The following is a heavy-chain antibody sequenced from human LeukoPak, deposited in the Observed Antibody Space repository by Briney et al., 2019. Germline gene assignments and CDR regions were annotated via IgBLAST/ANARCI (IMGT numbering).Heavy chain of an antibody. CDR1: GFAFSSYA. D-gene: IGHD3-10*01. CDR3: ARIYYYGSGSLRDFDY. CDR2: ISYDGSNK. V-gene: IGHV3-30*01. J-gene: IGHJ4*02. Sequence: GGSLRLSCAASGFAFSSYAMHWVRQAPGKGLEWVAVISYDGSNKYYADSVKGRFTISRDNSKNTLYLQMNSLRAEDTAVYYCARIYYYGSGSLRDFDYWGQGTLVTVSS.